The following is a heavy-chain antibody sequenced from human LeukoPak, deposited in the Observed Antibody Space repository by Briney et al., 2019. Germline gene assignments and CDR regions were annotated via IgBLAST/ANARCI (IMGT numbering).Heavy chain of an antibody. CDR1: GCTFSGYR. CDR2: ISSSSSYI. D-gene: IGHD4-23*01. Sequence: GGSLRLSCAASGCTFSGYRMNRVREARGKELEWVSSISSSSSYIYYADSVKGRFTISRDNAKNSLYLQMNSLRAEDTAVYYCARGGTVVTYYWGQGTLVTVSS. J-gene: IGHJ4*02. V-gene: IGHV3-21*01. CDR3: ARGGTVVTYY.